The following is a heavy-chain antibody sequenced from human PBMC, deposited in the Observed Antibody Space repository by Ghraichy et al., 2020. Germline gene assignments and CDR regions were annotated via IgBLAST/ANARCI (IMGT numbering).Heavy chain of an antibody. J-gene: IGHJ4*02. V-gene: IGHV3-11*01. D-gene: IGHD2-2*01. CDR1: GFTFSDYY. CDR2: ISSSGSTI. Sequence: GGSLRLSCAASGFTFSDYYMSWIRQAPGKGLEWVSYISSSGSTIYYADSVKGRFTISRDNAKNSLYLQMNSLRAEDTAVYYCARSAAYCSSTSCRLFDYWGQGTLVTVSS. CDR3: ARSAAYCSSTSCRLFDY.